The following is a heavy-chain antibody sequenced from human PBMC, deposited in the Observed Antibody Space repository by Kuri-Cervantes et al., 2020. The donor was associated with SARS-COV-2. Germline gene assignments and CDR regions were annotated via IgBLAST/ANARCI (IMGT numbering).Heavy chain of an antibody. CDR2: ISGSGGST. J-gene: IGHJ4*02. D-gene: IGHD1-26*01. CDR3: AKEAQRVRVGATSLFY. CDR1: GFTFSSYA. Sequence: GGSLRLSCAASGFTFSSYAMSWVRQAPGKGLEWVSAISGSGGSTYHAESVKGRFTISRDNSKNTLYLQMNSLRAEDTAVYYCAKEAQRVRVGATSLFYWGQGTLVTVSS. V-gene: IGHV3-23*01.